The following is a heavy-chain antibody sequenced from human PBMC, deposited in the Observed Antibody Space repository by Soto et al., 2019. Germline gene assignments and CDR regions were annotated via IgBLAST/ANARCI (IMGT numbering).Heavy chain of an antibody. CDR1: GYSISSGCY. Sequence: SETLSLTCAVSGYSISSGCYWGWIRQPPGKGLEWIGSIYHSGSTYYNPSLKSRVTISVDTSKNQFSLKLSSVTASDTAVYYCARHPSSSSGWFDPWGQGTLVTVST. J-gene: IGHJ5*02. D-gene: IGHD6-6*01. V-gene: IGHV4-38-2*01. CDR2: IYHSGST. CDR3: ARHPSSSSGWFDP.